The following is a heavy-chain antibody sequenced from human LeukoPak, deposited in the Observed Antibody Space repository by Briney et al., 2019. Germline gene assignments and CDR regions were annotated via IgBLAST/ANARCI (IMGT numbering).Heavy chain of an antibody. CDR2: ISSTGGTT. D-gene: IGHD2-15*01. CDR3: AKNGDRGAYCTGGTCYPYFYYYMDV. V-gene: IGHV3-23*01. J-gene: IGHJ6*03. Sequence: GGSLRLSCAASGITFSSYGMSWVRRAPGKGLEWVSSISSTGGTTYYADSVKGRFTISRDNSKNTLYLQMNSLRAEDTAIYYCAKNGDRGAYCTGGTCYPYFYYYMDVWGKGTTVTI. CDR1: GITFSSYG.